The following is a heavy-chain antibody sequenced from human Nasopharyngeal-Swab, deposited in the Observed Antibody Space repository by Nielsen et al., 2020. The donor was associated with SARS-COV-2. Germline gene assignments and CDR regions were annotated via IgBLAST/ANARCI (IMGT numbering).Heavy chain of an antibody. J-gene: IGHJ5*02. CDR2: IWYDGSNK. V-gene: IGHV3-33*01. CDR1: GFTFSSYG. CDR3: ARAGGYSSSWYGNWFDP. Sequence: GSLRLSCAASGFTFSSYGMHWVRQAPGKGLEWVAVIWYDGSNKYYADSVKGRFTISRDNSKNTLYLQMNSLRAEDTAVYYCARAGGYSSSWYGNWFDPWGQGTLVTVSS. D-gene: IGHD6-13*01.